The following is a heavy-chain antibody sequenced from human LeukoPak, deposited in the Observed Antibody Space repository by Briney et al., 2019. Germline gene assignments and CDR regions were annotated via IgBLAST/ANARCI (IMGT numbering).Heavy chain of an antibody. CDR1: GGSFSGYY. Sequence: PSETLSLTCAVYGGSFSGYYWSWIRQRPGEGLEWVGEINHSGSTNYNPPLKSRATISVDTSKNQFSLKMSSVTAADTAVYYCARGHSDSSGYYTSYYYYYCYMDVWGKGTTVTVSS. D-gene: IGHD3-22*01. J-gene: IGHJ6*03. CDR3: ARGHSDSSGYYTSYYYYYCYMDV. V-gene: IGHV4-34*01. CDR2: INHSGST.